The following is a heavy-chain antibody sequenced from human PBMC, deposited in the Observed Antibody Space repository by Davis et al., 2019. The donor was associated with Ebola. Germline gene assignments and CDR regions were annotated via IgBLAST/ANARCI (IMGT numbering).Heavy chain of an antibody. CDR2: ISYDGSNK. CDR1: GFTFSSYG. CDR3: ARDGVQVVVVPAAINYYYYGMDV. V-gene: IGHV3-30*03. Sequence: GGSLRLSCAASGFTFSSYGMHWVRQAPGKGLEWVAVISYDGSNKYYADSVKGRFTISRDNSKNTLYLQMNSLRAEDTAVYYCARDGVQVVVVPAAINYYYYGMDVWGQGTTVTVSS. D-gene: IGHD2-2*01. J-gene: IGHJ6*02.